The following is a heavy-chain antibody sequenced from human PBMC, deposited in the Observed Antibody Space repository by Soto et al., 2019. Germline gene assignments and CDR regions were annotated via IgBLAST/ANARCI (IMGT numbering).Heavy chain of an antibody. CDR3: ARRPDFWSGYYFFQPPVSGNYGMDV. CDR1: GFTFSSYA. CDR2: LSYAGSNK. Sequence: GGSLRLSCAASGFTFSSYAMNCERQTPGKGLEWVAVLSYAGSNKYYADSVKGRFTISRDNSKNTLYLQMNSLRAEDTAVYYCARRPDFWSGYYFFQPPVSGNYGMDVLGQGTSVTVSS. V-gene: IGHV3-30-3*01. J-gene: IGHJ6*02. D-gene: IGHD3-3*01.